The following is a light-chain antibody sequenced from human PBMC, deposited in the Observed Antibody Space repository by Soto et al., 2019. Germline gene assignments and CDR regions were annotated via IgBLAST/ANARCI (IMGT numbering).Light chain of an antibody. CDR2: DVT. CDR1: SRDVGGYNY. Sequence: QSVLTQPPSASGSPGQSVTISCTGTSRDVGGYNYVSWYQQHPGKAPKLMIYDVTKRPSGVPDRFSGSKSGNTASMTVSGLQAEDEADYYCTSFAGTNNFVVFGGGTKVTVL. CDR3: TSFAGTNNFVV. J-gene: IGLJ2*01. V-gene: IGLV2-8*01.